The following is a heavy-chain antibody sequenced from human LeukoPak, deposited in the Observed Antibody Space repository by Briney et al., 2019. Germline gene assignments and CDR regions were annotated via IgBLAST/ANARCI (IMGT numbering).Heavy chain of an antibody. D-gene: IGHD1-14*01. V-gene: IGHV4-59*01. CDR2: IYYSGST. CDR3: ARRTGPPAYAFDI. J-gene: IGHJ3*02. Sequence: SETLSLTCTVSGGSISSYYWSWIRQPPGKGLEWIGYIYYSGSTNYNPSLKSRVTISVDTSKNQSSLKLSSVTAADTAVYYCARRTGPPAYAFDIWGQGTMVTVSS. CDR1: GGSISSYY.